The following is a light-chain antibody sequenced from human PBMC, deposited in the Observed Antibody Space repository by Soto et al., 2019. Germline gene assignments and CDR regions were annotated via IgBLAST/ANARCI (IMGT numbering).Light chain of an antibody. CDR1: QSISNW. CDR3: QQYNSYPWT. Sequence: DIQMTQSPSTLSASVGDRVTSTCRASQSISNWLAWYQQKPGKAPKLLIYEASGLESGVPSRFSGSGSGTEFTLTISSLQPDDFATYHCQQYNSYPWTFGQGTKVDIK. J-gene: IGKJ1*01. CDR2: EAS. V-gene: IGKV1-5*03.